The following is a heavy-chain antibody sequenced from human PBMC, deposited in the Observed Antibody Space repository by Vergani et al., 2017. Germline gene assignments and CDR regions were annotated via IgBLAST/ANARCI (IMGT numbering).Heavy chain of an antibody. D-gene: IGHD3-16*01. V-gene: IGHV3-23*01. J-gene: IGHJ4*02. Sequence: EVQLLESGGGLVQPGGSLRLSCAASGFTFSSYAMSWVRQAPGKGLEWVSAISGIGGSTYYADSVKGRFTISRDNSKNTLYRQMNSLRAEDTAVYYCAKDYGVEGEWPDYWGQGTLVTVSS. CDR2: ISGIGGST. CDR3: AKDYGVEGEWPDY. CDR1: GFTFSSYA.